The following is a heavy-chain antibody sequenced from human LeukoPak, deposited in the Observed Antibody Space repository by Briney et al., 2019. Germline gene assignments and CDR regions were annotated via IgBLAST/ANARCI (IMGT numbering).Heavy chain of an antibody. CDR2: IYPGDSDT. V-gene: IGHV5-51*01. J-gene: IGHJ6*02. Sequence: GESLKISCKGSGYSFTSYWIGWVRQMPGKGLEWMGIIYPGDSDTRYSPSFQGQITISADKSISTAYLQWSSLKASDTAMYYCARLKLLWFGELLFDCYGMDVWGQGTTVTVSS. D-gene: IGHD3-10*01. CDR1: GYSFTSYW. CDR3: ARLKLLWFGELLFDCYGMDV.